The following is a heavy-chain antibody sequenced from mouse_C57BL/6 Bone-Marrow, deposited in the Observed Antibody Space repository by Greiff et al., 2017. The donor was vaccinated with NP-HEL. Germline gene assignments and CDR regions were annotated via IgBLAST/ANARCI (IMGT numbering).Heavy chain of an antibody. Sequence: EVQRVESAGGLVQPGSSMKLSCTASGFTFSDYYMAWVRQVPEKGLEWVANINYDGSSTYYLDSLKSRFIISRYNAKNILYLQMSSLKSEDTATYYCAREIYYGNYGAMDYWGQGTSVTVSS. J-gene: IGHJ4*01. CDR2: INYDGSST. CDR3: AREIYYGNYGAMDY. V-gene: IGHV5-16*01. D-gene: IGHD2-1*01. CDR1: GFTFSDYY.